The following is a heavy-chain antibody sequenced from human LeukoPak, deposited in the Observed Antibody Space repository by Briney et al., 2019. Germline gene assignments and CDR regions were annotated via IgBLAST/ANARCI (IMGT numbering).Heavy chain of an antibody. J-gene: IGHJ5*02. CDR3: ARHAVAASLTGYYWHWFDP. CDR2: IYYSGST. D-gene: IGHD3-9*01. Sequence: PSETLSLTCTVSGGSISSSSYYWGWIRPPPGKGLVWIGSIYYSGSTYYYPSLKSPVTISVDTSKNQFSLKLSPVTAADTAVYYCARHAVAASLTGYYWHWFDPWGQGTLVTVSS. CDR1: GGSISSSSYY. V-gene: IGHV4-39*01.